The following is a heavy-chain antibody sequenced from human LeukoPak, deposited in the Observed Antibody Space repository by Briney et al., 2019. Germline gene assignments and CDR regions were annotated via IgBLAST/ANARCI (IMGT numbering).Heavy chain of an antibody. J-gene: IGHJ4*02. Sequence: SETLSLTCTVSGGSISSYYWSWIRQPPGKGLEWLGYIYYSGSTNYNPSLKSRVTISVDTSKDQFSLKLSSVTAADTAVYYCARGTWIQLWLPGGYYFDYWGQGTLVTVSS. D-gene: IGHD5-18*01. V-gene: IGHV4-59*01. CDR3: ARGTWIQLWLPGGYYFDY. CDR1: GGSISSYY. CDR2: IYYSGST.